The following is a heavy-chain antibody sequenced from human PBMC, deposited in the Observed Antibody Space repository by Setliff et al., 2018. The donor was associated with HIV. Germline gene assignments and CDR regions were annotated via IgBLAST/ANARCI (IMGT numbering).Heavy chain of an antibody. V-gene: IGHV3-23*01. J-gene: IGHJ1*01. CDR3: AKGADYDIFTGYYTEYFQN. CDR2: SSGSGGNT. D-gene: IGHD3-9*01. CDR1: GFTFSSYA. Sequence: GGSLRLSCAVSGFTFSSYAMNWGRQTPGKGLEWVSSSSGSGGNTYYADSVKGRFTISRDNSKNTLYLQVNSLRAEDTAVYYWAKGADYDIFTGYYTEYFQNWGQGTLVTVSS.